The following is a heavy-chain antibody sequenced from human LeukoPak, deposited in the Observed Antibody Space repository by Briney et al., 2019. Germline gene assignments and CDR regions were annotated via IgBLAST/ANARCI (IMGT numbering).Heavy chain of an antibody. J-gene: IGHJ4*02. Sequence: GASVKVSCKASGYTFTGYYMHWVRQAPGQGLEWMGWINPNSGGTNYAQRFQGRVTMTRDTSISTAYMELSRLRSDDTAVYYCARSTSIAARPSYWGQGTLVTVSS. CDR2: INPNSGGT. D-gene: IGHD6-6*01. CDR1: GYTFTGYY. V-gene: IGHV1-2*02. CDR3: ARSTSIAARPSY.